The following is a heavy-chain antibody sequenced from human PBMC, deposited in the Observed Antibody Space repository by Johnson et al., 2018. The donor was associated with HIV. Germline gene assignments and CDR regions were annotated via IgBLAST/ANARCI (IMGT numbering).Heavy chain of an antibody. CDR1: GFTFDDHG. J-gene: IGHJ3*02. CDR2: ISYDGSNK. CDR3: ARDRSSGWYGRVDAFDI. D-gene: IGHD6-19*01. Sequence: QVQLVESGGGLVQPGGSLRLSCATSGFTFDDHGMSWVRQAPGKGLEWVAVISYDGSNKYYADSVKGRFTISRDNSKNTLYLQMNSLRAEDTAVYYCARDRSSGWYGRVDAFDIWGQGTMVTVSS. V-gene: IGHV3-30*19.